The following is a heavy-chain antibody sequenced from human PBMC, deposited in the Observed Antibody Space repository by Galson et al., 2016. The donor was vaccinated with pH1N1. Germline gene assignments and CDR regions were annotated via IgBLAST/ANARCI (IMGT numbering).Heavy chain of an antibody. CDR3: ARDSEYSGHEGFH. V-gene: IGHV3-30*04. J-gene: IGHJ4*02. Sequence: SLRLSCAASGFTFTSYAMHWVRQAPGKGLEWVVVILYDGTNEYYADSVKGRFTISRDKTQSTVYLQMNSLRTEDTAVYYCARDSEYSGHEGFHWAQGTLGSVSS. D-gene: IGHD5-12*01. CDR1: GFTFTSYA. CDR2: ILYDGTNE.